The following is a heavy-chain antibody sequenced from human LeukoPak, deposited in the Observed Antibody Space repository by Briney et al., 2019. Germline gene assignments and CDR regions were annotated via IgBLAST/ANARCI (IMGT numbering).Heavy chain of an antibody. J-gene: IGHJ4*02. V-gene: IGHV1-2*02. CDR1: GYTFTGYY. CDR2: INPNSGGT. Sequence: ASVKVSCKASGYTFTGYYMHWVRQAPGQGLEWMGWINPNSGGTNYAQTFQGRVTMTRDTSISTAYMELSRLRSDDTAVYYCARVGDGYNPHFDYWGQGTLVTVSS. CDR3: ARVGDGYNPHFDY. D-gene: IGHD5-24*01.